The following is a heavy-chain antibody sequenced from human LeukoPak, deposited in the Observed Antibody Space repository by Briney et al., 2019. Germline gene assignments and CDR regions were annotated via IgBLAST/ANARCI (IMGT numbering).Heavy chain of an antibody. CDR3: ARSRAKRGYSYGYFDY. Sequence: PSETLSLTCAVYGGSFSGYYWSWIRQPPGKGLEWIGEINHSGSTNYNPSLKSRVTISVDTSKNQFSLKLSSVTAADTAVYYCARSRAKRGYSYGYFDYWGQGTLVTVSS. CDR2: INHSGST. V-gene: IGHV4-34*01. CDR1: GGSFSGYY. D-gene: IGHD5-18*01. J-gene: IGHJ4*02.